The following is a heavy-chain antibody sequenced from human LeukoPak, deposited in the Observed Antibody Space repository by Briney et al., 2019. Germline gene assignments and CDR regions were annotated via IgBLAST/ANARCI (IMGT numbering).Heavy chain of an antibody. Sequence: GGSLRLSCAASGFTFSSYSMNWVRQAPGKGLEWVSSISSSSSYIYYADSVKGRFTISRDNAKNSLYLQVNSLRAEDTAVYYCARADTTHPYYFDYWGQGTLVTASS. D-gene: IGHD5-18*01. CDR3: ARADTTHPYYFDY. CDR2: ISSSSSYI. V-gene: IGHV3-21*01. CDR1: GFTFSSYS. J-gene: IGHJ4*02.